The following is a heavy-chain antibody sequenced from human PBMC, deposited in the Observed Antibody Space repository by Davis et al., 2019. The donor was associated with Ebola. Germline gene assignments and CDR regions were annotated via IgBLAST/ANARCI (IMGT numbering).Heavy chain of an antibody. J-gene: IGHJ3*02. Sequence: SCAASGFTFSSYWMSWIRQPPGKGLEWIGEINHSGSTNYNPSLKSRVTISVDTSKNQFSLKLSSVTAADTAVYYCARGVPFRGYAFDIWGQGTMVTVSS. CDR1: GFTFSSYW. D-gene: IGHD6-6*01. V-gene: IGHV4-34*01. CDR2: INHSGST. CDR3: ARGVPFRGYAFDI.